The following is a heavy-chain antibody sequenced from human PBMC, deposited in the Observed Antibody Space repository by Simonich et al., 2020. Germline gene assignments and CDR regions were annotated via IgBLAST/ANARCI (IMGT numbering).Heavy chain of an antibody. CDR3: ARGALTGDYYYMDV. CDR2: INPNSSGT. Sequence: QVQLVQSGAEVKKPGASVKVSCKASGYTFTGYYMHWVRQAPGQGLEGMGLINPNSSGTNDAQKVQGWVTMTRDTSISTAYMELSRLRSDDTAVYYWARGALTGDYYYMDVWGKGTTVTVSS. V-gene: IGHV1-2*04. D-gene: IGHD7-27*01. CDR1: GYTFTGYY. J-gene: IGHJ6*03.